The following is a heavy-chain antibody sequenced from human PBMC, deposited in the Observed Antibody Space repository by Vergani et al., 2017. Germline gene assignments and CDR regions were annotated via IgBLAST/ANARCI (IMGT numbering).Heavy chain of an antibody. CDR1: GFTFSSYA. CDR3: AKGSSSSVFHYSSVFDY. V-gene: IGHV3-23*04. Sequence: EVQLVESGGGLVQPGGSLRLSCAASGFTFSSYAMSWVRQAPGKGLEWVSAISGSGGSTYYADSVKGRFTISRDNSKNTLYLQMNSLRAEDTAVYYCAKGSSSSVFHYSSVFDYWGQGTLVTVSS. D-gene: IGHD6-6*01. J-gene: IGHJ4*02. CDR2: ISGSGGST.